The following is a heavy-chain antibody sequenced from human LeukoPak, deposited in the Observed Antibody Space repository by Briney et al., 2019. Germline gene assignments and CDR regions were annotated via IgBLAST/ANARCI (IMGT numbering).Heavy chain of an antibody. V-gene: IGHV4-39*01. CDR3: ARHSGPVIPDGLDI. CDR2: VYYTGIT. Sequence: SETLSLTCTVSGDSLHSSVYYWGWVRQPPGTGLEWIGNVYYTGITFYNPSLESRVTISADTSKNQFSLKLSSMTAADTAVYFCARHSGPVIPDGLDIWGQGTMVTVSS. J-gene: IGHJ3*02. D-gene: IGHD4-11*01. CDR1: GDSLHSSVYY.